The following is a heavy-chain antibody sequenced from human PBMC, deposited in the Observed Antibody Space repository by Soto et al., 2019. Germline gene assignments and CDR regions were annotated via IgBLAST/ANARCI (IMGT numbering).Heavy chain of an antibody. V-gene: IGHV3-30*18. CDR3: AKDRSSWDTAMVMDV. D-gene: IGHD5-18*01. CDR1: GFTFSSYG. CDR2: ISYDGSNK. J-gene: IGHJ6*02. Sequence: GGSLRLSCAASGFTFSSYGMHWVRQAPGKGLEWVAVISYDGSNKYYADSVKGRFTISRDNSKNTLYLQMNSLRAEDTAVYYCAKDRSSWDTAMVMDVWGQGTTVTVSS.